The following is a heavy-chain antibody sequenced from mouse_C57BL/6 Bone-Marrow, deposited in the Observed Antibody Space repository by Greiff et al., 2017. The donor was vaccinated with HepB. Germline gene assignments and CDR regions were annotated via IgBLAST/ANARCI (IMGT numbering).Heavy chain of an antibody. J-gene: IGHJ2*01. D-gene: IGHD2-1*01. CDR1: GFNIKDDY. V-gene: IGHV14-4*01. CDR2: LDPENGDT. CDR3: TTSGNPSDY. Sequence: EVQLQQSGAELVRPGASVKLSCTASGFNIKDDYMHWVKQRPEQGLEWIGWLDPENGDTEYASKFQGKATITADTSSNTAYLQLSSLTSEDTAVYYCTTSGNPSDYWGQGTTLTVSS.